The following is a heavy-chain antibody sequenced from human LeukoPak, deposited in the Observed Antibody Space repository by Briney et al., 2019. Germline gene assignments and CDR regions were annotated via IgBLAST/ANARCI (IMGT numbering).Heavy chain of an antibody. Sequence: ASVKVSCKASGYTFTGYCMHWVRQAPGQGLEWMGWIDPNSGGTNYAQKFQGRVTMTRDTSISTAYMELSRLRSDDTAVYYCARDYGGNRFDYWGQGTLVTVSS. CDR3: ARDYGGNRFDY. CDR1: GYTFTGYC. CDR2: IDPNSGGT. D-gene: IGHD4-23*01. J-gene: IGHJ4*02. V-gene: IGHV1-2*02.